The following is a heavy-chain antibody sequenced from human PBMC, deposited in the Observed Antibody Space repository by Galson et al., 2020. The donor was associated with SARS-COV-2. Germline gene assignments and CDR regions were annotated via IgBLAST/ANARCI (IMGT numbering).Heavy chain of an antibody. CDR1: GGSISSGAYY. J-gene: IGHJ6*02. V-gene: IGHV4-30-4*01. D-gene: IGHD3-9*01. Sequence: ASETLSLTCTVSGGSISSGAYYWSWIRQPPGTGLEWLGYIYYSGSTYYNPSLKRRVTISVDTSKNQFSLKLSSVTAADTAVYYCARDQTKNAVLTGYYYYYGMDVWGQGTTVTVSS. CDR3: ARDQTKNAVLTGYYYYYGMDV. CDR2: IYYSGST.